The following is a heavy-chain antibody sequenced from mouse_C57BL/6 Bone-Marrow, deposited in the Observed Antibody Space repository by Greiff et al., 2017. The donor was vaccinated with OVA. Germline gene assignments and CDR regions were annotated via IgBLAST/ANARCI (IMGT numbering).Heavy chain of an antibody. CDR2: ISSGSSTI. J-gene: IGHJ1*03. CDR1: GFTFSDYG. Sequence: EVQGVESGGGLVKPGGSLKLSCAASGFTFSDYGMHWVRQAPEKGLEWVAYISSGSSTIHYADTVKGRFTISRDNAKNTLFLQMTSLRSEDTAMYYCARHGNWYFDVWGTGTTVTVSS. D-gene: IGHD1-1*01. V-gene: IGHV5-17*01. CDR3: ARHGNWYFDV.